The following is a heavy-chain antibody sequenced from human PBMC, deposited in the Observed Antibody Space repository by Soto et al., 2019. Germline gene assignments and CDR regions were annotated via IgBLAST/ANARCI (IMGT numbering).Heavy chain of an antibody. CDR3: ARDRILTGYQLPPTFDY. CDR2: INPSGGST. D-gene: IGHD3-9*01. V-gene: IGHV1-46*03. Sequence: ASVKVSCKASGYTFTSYYMHWVRQAPGQGLEWMGIINPSGGSTSYAQKFQGRVTMTRDTSTSTVYMELSSLRSEDTAVYYCARDRILTGYQLPPTFDYWGQGTLVTVSS. J-gene: IGHJ4*02. CDR1: GYTFTSYY.